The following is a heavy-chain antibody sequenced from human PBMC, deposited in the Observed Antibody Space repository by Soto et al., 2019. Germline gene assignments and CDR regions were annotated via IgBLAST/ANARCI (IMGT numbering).Heavy chain of an antibody. CDR1: GYTFTSYG. Sequence: ASVKVCCKASGYTFTSYGISWVRQAPGQGLEWMGWISAYNGNTNYAQKLQGRVTMTTDTSTSTAYMELRSLRSDDTAVYYCARDSYYDFWSGLNYYGMDVWGQGTTVTVSS. CDR2: ISAYNGNT. V-gene: IGHV1-18*01. CDR3: ARDSYYDFWSGLNYYGMDV. D-gene: IGHD3-3*01. J-gene: IGHJ6*02.